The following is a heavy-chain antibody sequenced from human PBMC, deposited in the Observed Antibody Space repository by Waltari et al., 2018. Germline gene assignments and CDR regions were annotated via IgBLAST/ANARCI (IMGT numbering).Heavy chain of an antibody. Sequence: QVQLQESGSGLVKPSETLSLTCTVSGGSISSYYWSCIRQPPGTGLEWIGYLYYSGSTNYSPSHKSRVTITVDTSKNQFSLKLSSVTAADTAVYYCARVTFSGLDYWGQGTLVTVSS. J-gene: IGHJ4*02. D-gene: IGHD6-19*01. CDR2: LYYSGST. V-gene: IGHV4-59*01. CDR1: GGSISSYY. CDR3: ARVTFSGLDY.